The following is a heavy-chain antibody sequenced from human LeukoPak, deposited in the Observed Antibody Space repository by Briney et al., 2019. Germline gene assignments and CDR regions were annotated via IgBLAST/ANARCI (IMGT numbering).Heavy chain of an antibody. CDR3: ARGGYNRSGWYPSY. CDR1: GGSFGGYY. D-gene: IGHD6-19*01. CDR2: INHSGST. V-gene: IGHV4-34*01. J-gene: IGHJ4*02. Sequence: PSETLSLTCAVYGGSFGGYYWSWMRQPPGKGLEWIGEINHSGSTNYNPSLKSRVTISVDTSKNQFSLKLSSVTAADTAVYYCARGGYNRSGWYPSYWGQGTLVTVSS.